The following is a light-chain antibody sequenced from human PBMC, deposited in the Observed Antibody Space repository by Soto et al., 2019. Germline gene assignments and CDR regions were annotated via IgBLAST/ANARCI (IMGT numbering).Light chain of an antibody. CDR2: NVY. Sequence: QSALTQPASVSGSPGQSITISCTGTSSDVGAYNFVSWHQQHPGKAPKLMIYNVYDRPSGISYRFSGSKSGNTASLTISGLQGEDEADYYGSAYTVSRTYVFGTGTKVTVL. J-gene: IGLJ1*01. CDR1: SSDVGAYNF. V-gene: IGLV2-14*03. CDR3: SAYTVSRTYV.